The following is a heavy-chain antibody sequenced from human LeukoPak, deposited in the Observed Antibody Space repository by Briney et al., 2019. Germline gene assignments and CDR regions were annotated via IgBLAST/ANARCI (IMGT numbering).Heavy chain of an antibody. J-gene: IGHJ3*02. CDR3: ALGDDSSGYYAFDI. CDR2: ISWNSGSI. V-gene: IGHV3-9*01. Sequence: GRSLRLSCAASGFTFDDYAMHWVRQAPGKGLEWVSGISWNSGSIGYADSVKGRFTISRDNAKNSLYLQMNSLRAEDTALYYCALGDDSSGYYAFDIWGQGTMVTVSS. D-gene: IGHD3-22*01. CDR1: GFTFDDYA.